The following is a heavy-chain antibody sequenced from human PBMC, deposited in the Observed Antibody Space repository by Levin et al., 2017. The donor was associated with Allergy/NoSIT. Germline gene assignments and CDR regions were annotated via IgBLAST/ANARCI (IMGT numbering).Heavy chain of an antibody. Sequence: PGGSLRLSCAASGFTFSSYAMHWVRQAPGKGLEWVAVISYDGTNKYYADSVKGRFTISRDNSKNTLYLQMNSLRAEDTAVYYCARAKGYYGSGSRAPIDYWGQGTLVTVSS. CDR2: ISYDGTNK. CDR1: GFTFSSYA. CDR3: ARAKGYYGSGSRAPIDY. D-gene: IGHD3-10*01. J-gene: IGHJ4*02. V-gene: IGHV3-30-3*01.